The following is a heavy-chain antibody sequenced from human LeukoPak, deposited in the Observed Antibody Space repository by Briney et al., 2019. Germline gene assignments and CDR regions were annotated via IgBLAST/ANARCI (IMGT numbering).Heavy chain of an antibody. CDR1: GLTFSRYA. D-gene: IGHD4-17*01. Sequence: GGSLRLSCAVSGLTFSRYAMSWVRQAPGKGLEWVSAISESGSGTYYADSVKGRFTISRDNSKDTLSLQMNSLRAEDTAVYYCANYGDPPPPLEYFQHWGQGTLVTVSS. CDR3: ANYGDPPPPLEYFQH. V-gene: IGHV3-23*01. CDR2: ISESGSGT. J-gene: IGHJ1*01.